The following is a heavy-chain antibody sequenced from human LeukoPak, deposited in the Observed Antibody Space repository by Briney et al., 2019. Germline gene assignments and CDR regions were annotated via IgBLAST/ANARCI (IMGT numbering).Heavy chain of an antibody. CDR3: ARSLRRYYYDSSGYYGNFDY. CDR1: GFTFSSYE. J-gene: IGHJ4*02. CDR2: ISSSGSTI. V-gene: IGHV3-48*03. D-gene: IGHD3-22*01. Sequence: PGESLKISCAASGFTFSSYEMNWVRQAPGKGLYWVSYISSSGSTIYYADSVKGRFTISRDNAKNSLYLQMNSLRAEDTAVYYCARSLRRYYYDSSGYYGNFDYWGQGTLVTVSS.